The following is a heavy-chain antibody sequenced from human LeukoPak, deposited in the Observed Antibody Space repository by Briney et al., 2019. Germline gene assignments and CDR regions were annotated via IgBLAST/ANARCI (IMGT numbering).Heavy chain of an antibody. CDR2: ISGSGGST. D-gene: IGHD3-10*01. CDR1: GFTFSSYS. Sequence: GGSLRLSCAASGFTFSSYSMNWVRQAPGKGLEWVSAISGSGGSTYYADSVKGRFTISRDNSKNTLYLQMNSLRAEDTAVYYCAKDETVLLWFGELLDYAFDIWGQGTMVTVSS. CDR3: AKDETVLLWFGELLDYAFDI. V-gene: IGHV3-23*01. J-gene: IGHJ3*02.